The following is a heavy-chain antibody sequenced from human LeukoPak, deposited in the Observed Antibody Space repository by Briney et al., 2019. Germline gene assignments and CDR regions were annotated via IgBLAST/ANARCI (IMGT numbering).Heavy chain of an antibody. V-gene: IGHV4-4*07. Sequence: ETLSLTCSVPGGSISSYDWSWIRQPAGKGPEWIGRLYTSGTTTYNASLKSRVTMSVDTSKNQFSLRLSSVTAADTAVYYCARHSSDWYGYFQDWGQGTLVTVSS. CDR1: GGSISSYD. CDR3: ARHSSDWYGYFQD. J-gene: IGHJ1*01. D-gene: IGHD6-19*01. CDR2: LYTSGTT.